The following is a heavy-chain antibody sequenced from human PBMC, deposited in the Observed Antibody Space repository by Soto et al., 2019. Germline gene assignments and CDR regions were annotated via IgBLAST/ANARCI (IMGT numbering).Heavy chain of an antibody. CDR1: GDSISSGGYY. Sequence: QVQLQESGPGLVKPSQTLSLTCTVSGDSISSGGYYWSWIRQHPGKGLEWIGYIYYSGSTYYNPSLKRRVIISVDTSKNQFSLKLSSLTAADTAVYYCARGSTVAAILFDYWGQGTLVTVSS. V-gene: IGHV4-31*03. CDR2: IYYSGST. CDR3: ARGSTVAAILFDY. J-gene: IGHJ4*02. D-gene: IGHD2-15*01.